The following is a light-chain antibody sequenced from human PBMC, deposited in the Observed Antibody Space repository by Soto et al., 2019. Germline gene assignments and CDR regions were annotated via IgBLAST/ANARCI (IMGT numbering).Light chain of an antibody. Sequence: ELTQPPSVSVAPGQTARITCGGNNIGSKSVHWYQQLPGTAPKLLIYGNFNRPSGVPDRFSGSKSGTSASLAITGLQAEDEADYYCQSYDSSLSGVLFGGGTKVTVL. CDR1: NIGSKS. V-gene: IGLV1-40*01. J-gene: IGLJ2*01. CDR2: GNF. CDR3: QSYDSSLSGVL.